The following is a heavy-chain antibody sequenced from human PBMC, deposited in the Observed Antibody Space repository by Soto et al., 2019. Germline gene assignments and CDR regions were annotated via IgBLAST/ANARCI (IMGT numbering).Heavy chain of an antibody. Sequence: EVQLVESGGGLVQPGGSLRLSCTASGFTFSDSWMTWVRQAPGKGLEWVARIKPDESEKKYADSVKGRFSISRDNAKNSMYLQMDSLRGEDTAVYYCVRGRSNYASWGQGILVTVSS. CDR3: VRGRSNYAS. CDR1: GFTFSDSW. V-gene: IGHV3-7*01. J-gene: IGHJ5*02. D-gene: IGHD4-4*01. CDR2: IKPDESEK.